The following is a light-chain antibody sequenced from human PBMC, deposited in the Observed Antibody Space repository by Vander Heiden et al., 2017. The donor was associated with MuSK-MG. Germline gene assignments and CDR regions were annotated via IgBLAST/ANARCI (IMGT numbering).Light chain of an antibody. CDR3: QQGYTTPLT. V-gene: IGKV1-39*01. Sequence: DIQLTQSPSSLSASVGGRVTITCRASQTIFNYLNWYQQSPGKAPKLLIYSASTLQSGTPPRFSGSGSGTDFTLVISSLQPEDFATYYCQQGYTTPLTFGGGTKIETK. CDR2: SAS. CDR1: QTIFNY. J-gene: IGKJ4*01.